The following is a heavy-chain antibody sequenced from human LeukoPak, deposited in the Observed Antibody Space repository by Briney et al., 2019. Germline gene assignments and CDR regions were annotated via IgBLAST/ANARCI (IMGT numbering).Heavy chain of an antibody. Sequence: GESLTLSCSASGFTVNTYYMTWVRQPPGKGLECVSFIYSGGSTYYPDSVKGRFTLSRDNSKNTLYLQKDSLRRDDTAMYARGLGYCSSTTCLLPFDYWGEGTLVTVSS. D-gene: IGHD2-2*01. CDR1: GFTVNTYY. CDR3: GLGYCSSTTCLLPFDY. V-gene: IGHV3-53*01. J-gene: IGHJ4*02. CDR2: IYSGGST.